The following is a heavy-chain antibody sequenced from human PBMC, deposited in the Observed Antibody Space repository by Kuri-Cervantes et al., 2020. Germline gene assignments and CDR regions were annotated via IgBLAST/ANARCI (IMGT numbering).Heavy chain of an antibody. Sequence: GESLKISCAASGFTFNSYAMTWVRQAPGKGLEWVSGINNSGDVTHYADSVKGRFTISRDNSKNTLYLQMNSLRAEDTAVYYCAKSNSWYAFDIWGQGTMVTVSS. CDR2: INNSGDVT. D-gene: IGHD6-13*01. V-gene: IGHV3-23*01. CDR1: GFTFNSYA. CDR3: AKSNSWYAFDI. J-gene: IGHJ3*02.